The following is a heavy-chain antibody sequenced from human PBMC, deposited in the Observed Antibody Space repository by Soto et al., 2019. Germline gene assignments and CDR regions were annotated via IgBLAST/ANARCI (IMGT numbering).Heavy chain of an antibody. Sequence: ASVKVSCKASGYTFSSYGITWVRQAPGQGLEWMGWISAYNGNTNYAQKFQGRVTMTTDTSTSTAHMELRSLRSDDTAVYYCARDRSLTGCDYWGQGTLVTVSS. V-gene: IGHV1-18*01. CDR3: ARDRSLTGCDY. CDR2: ISAYNGNT. D-gene: IGHD3-9*01. CDR1: GYTFSSYG. J-gene: IGHJ4*02.